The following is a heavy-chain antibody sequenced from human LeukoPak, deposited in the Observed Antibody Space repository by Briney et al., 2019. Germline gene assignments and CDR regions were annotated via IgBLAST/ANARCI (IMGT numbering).Heavy chain of an antibody. CDR1: GFTFSSYE. V-gene: IGHV3-48*03. Sequence: GGSLRLSCAASGFTFSSYEMNWVRQAPGKGLEWVSYISSSGSTIYYADSVKGRFTISRDNAKNSLYLQMNSLRAEDTAVYYCARDQGDYYYYYMDVWGKGTTVTISS. CDR3: ARDQGDYYYYYMDV. J-gene: IGHJ6*03. CDR2: ISSSGSTI.